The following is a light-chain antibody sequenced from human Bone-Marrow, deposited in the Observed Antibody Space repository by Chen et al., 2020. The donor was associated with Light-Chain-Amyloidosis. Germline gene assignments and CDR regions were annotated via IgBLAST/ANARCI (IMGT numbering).Light chain of an antibody. CDR3: SSYTITNTLV. Sequence: QSALTQPASVSGSPGQSITISCTGTSSDVGGDNHVSWYQQHPDKAPKLMIYEVTNRPSWVPVRFSGSKSDNTASLTISGLQTEDEADYFCSSYTITNTLVFGSGTGVTVL. CDR1: SSDVGGDNH. CDR2: EVT. V-gene: IGLV2-14*01. J-gene: IGLJ1*01.